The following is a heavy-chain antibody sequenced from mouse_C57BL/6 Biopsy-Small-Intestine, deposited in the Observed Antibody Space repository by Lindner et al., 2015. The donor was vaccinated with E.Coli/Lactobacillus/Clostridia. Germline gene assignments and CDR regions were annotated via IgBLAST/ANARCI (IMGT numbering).Heavy chain of an antibody. V-gene: IGHV9-3*02. CDR2: INTKTANP. CDR3: ARDDCSRSNCPPMNWFDP. CDR1: GYTFTSYG. J-gene: IGHJ4*01. D-gene: IGHD1-1*01. Sequence: VKVSCKASGYTFTSYGMNWVRQAPGQGLEWMGWINTKTANPTYAQGLTGRFVFSLDTSVSTAFLQISDLKAEDTAVYYCARDDCSRSNCPPMNWFDPWGQGTLVTVSS.